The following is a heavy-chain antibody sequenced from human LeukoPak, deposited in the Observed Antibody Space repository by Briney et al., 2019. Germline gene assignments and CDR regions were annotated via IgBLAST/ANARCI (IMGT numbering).Heavy chain of an antibody. CDR1: GFTFSSYS. CDR3: ARDWGNWDFDY. D-gene: IGHD1-1*01. Sequence: TGGSLRLSCAASGFTFSSYSMNWVRQAPGKGLEWVSSISSSSSYIYYADSVEGRFTISRDNAKNSLYLQMNRLRAEDTAVYYCARDWGNWDFDYWGQGTLVIVSS. V-gene: IGHV3-21*01. CDR2: ISSSSSYI. J-gene: IGHJ4*02.